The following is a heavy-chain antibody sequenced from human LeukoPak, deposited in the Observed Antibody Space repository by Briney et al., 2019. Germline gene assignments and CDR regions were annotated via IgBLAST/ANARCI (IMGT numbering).Heavy chain of an antibody. J-gene: IGHJ3*02. Sequence: SETLSLTCTVSGGSISSYYWGWIRQPPGKGLEWIGSIYYSGSTYCNPSLKSRVTISVDTSKNQFSLKLSSVTAADTAVYYCARVGLYGSGSYGAFDIWGQGTMVTVSS. D-gene: IGHD3-10*01. CDR2: IYYSGST. V-gene: IGHV4-39*07. CDR1: GGSISSYY. CDR3: ARVGLYGSGSYGAFDI.